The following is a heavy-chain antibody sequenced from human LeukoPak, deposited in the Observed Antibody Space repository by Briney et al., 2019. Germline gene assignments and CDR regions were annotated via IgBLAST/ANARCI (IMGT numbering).Heavy chain of an antibody. CDR1: GFTFSSYG. Sequence: QPGGSLRLSCAASGFTFSSYGMHWVRQAPGKGLEWVAFIRYDGSNKYYADSVKGRFTISRDNSKNTLYLQMNSLRAEDTAVYYCAKDVPQLRYFVSNHSLVPHWGQGTLVTVSS. V-gene: IGHV3-30*02. CDR3: AKDVPQLRYFVSNHSLVPH. CDR2: IRYDGSNK. D-gene: IGHD3-9*01. J-gene: IGHJ4*02.